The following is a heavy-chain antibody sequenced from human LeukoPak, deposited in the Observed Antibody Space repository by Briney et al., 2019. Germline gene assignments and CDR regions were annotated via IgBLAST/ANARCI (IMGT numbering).Heavy chain of an antibody. Sequence: PGRSLRLSCAASGFTFSSYAMHWVRQAPGKGLEWVAVISYNGSNKYYADSVKGRFTISRDNAKNSLYLQMNSLRAEDTAVYYCARDRDSQRDLRFLPGYWGQGTLVTVSS. CDR3: ARDRDSQRDLRFLPGY. CDR1: GFTFSSYA. J-gene: IGHJ4*02. D-gene: IGHD3-3*01. CDR2: ISYNGSNK. V-gene: IGHV3-30-3*01.